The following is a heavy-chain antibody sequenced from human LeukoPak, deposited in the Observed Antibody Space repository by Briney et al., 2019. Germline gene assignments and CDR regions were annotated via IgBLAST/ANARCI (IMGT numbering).Heavy chain of an antibody. J-gene: IGHJ4*02. CDR2: ISCYNGDT. CDR3: AKDSRRFDY. V-gene: IGHV1-18*01. CDR1: GYPFSSHG. Sequence: GASVTVSCKASGYPFSSHGITWVRQAPGQGLEWMGWISCYNGDTHYAQNFQGRVTMTTDKFTSTAYMELKSLRSDDTAVYYCAKDSRRFDYWGQGTLVTVSS.